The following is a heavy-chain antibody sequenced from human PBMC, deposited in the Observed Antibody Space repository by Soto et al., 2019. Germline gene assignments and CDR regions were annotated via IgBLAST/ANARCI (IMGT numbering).Heavy chain of an antibody. CDR3: ARDPYMITFGGVISGMDV. CDR1: GFTFSDYY. CDR2: ISSSGSTI. D-gene: IGHD3-16*02. V-gene: IGHV3-11*01. J-gene: IGHJ6*02. Sequence: NPGGSLRLSCAASGFTFSDYYMSWIRQAPGKGLEWVSYISSSGSTIYYADSVKGRFTISRDNAKNSLYLQMNSLRAEDTAVYYCARDPYMITFGGVISGMDVWGQGTTVTVSS.